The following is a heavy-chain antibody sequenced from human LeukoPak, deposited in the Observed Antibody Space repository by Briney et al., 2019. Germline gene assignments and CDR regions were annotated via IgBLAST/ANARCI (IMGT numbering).Heavy chain of an antibody. J-gene: IGHJ4*02. CDR3: ARDPITMIVGGYFDY. CDR2: ISSSSSTI. Sequence: GGSLRLSCAASGFTFSSYSMNWVRQAPGKGLEWVSYISSSSSTIYYADSVKGRFTISRDNAKNSLYLQMNSLRDEDTAAYYCARDPITMIVGGYFDYWGQGTLVTVSS. V-gene: IGHV3-48*02. D-gene: IGHD3-22*01. CDR1: GFTFSSYS.